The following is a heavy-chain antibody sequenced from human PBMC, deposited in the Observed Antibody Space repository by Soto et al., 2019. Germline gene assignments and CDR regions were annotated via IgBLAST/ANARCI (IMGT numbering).Heavy chain of an antibody. CDR3: ARWWSGSRQGFDP. CDR1: GGSISSGDCY. D-gene: IGHD3-3*01. V-gene: IGHV4-31*03. J-gene: IGHJ5*02. Sequence: PSETQSLTCTVSGGSISSGDCYWSWIRQHPGKGLEWIGYIYYSGSTYYNPSLKSRVTISVDTSKNQFSLKLSSVTAADTAVYYCARWWSGSRQGFDPWGQGTLVTVSS. CDR2: IYYSGST.